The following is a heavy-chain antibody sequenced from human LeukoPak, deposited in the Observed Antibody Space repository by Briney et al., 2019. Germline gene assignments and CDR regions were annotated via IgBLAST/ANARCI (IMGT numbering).Heavy chain of an antibody. CDR2: IYYSGST. J-gene: IGHJ3*02. CDR3: ASSDSPYYYDTSANDAFDI. Sequence: SETLSLTCTVSGGSISSYYWSWIRQPPGKGLEWIGYIYYSGSTNYNPSLKSRVTISVDTSKNQFSLKLSSVTAAGTAVYYCASSDSPYYYDTSANDAFDIWGQGTMVTVSS. V-gene: IGHV4-59*08. CDR1: GGSISSYY. D-gene: IGHD3-22*01.